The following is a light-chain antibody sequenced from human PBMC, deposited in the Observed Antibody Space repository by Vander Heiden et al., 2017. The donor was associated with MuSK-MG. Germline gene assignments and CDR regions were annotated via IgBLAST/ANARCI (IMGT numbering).Light chain of an antibody. V-gene: IGLV1-40*01. Sequence: QSVLTQPPSVSGAPGQRVTIPCTGSSSNIGAGYDFHGYQHLPGTAPKLLIYSNTNRPSGVPDRFSASKSVTSASLAITGLQAEDEGDYYCQSYDTSLNPTYVFGTGTKVTVL. CDR3: QSYDTSLNPTYV. CDR2: SNT. J-gene: IGLJ1*01. CDR1: SSNIGAGYD.